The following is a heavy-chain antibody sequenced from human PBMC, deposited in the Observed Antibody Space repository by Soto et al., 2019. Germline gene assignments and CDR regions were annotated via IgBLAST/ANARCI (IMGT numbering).Heavy chain of an antibody. CDR3: ARDIADGYNSEYFQH. CDR1: GGTFSSYA. J-gene: IGHJ1*01. V-gene: IGHV1-69*13. Sequence: ASVKVSCKASGGTFSSYAISWVRQAPGQGLEWMGGIIPIFGTANYAQKFQGRVTITADESTSTAYMELSSLRSEDTAVYYCARDIADGYNSEYFQHWGQGTLVPVSP. CDR2: IIPIFGTA. D-gene: IGHD5-12*01.